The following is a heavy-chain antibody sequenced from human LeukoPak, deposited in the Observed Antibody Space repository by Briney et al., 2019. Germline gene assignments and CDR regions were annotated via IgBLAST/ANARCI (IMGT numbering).Heavy chain of an antibody. V-gene: IGHV4-39*01. CDR2: IYYSGST. J-gene: IGHJ5*02. CDR1: GGSISSSSYY. D-gene: IGHD4-17*01. CDR3: ARPNLYGDYVGSWFDP. Sequence: SETLSLTCTVSGGSISSSSYYWGWIRQPPGKGLEWIGSIYYSGSTYYNPSLKSRVTISVDTSKNQFSLKLSSVTAADTAVYYCARPNLYGDYVGSWFDPWGQGTLVSVSS.